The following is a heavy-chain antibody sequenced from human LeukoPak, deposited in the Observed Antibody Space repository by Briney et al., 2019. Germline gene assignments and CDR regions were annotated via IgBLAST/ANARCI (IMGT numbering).Heavy chain of an antibody. V-gene: IGHV4-34*01. J-gene: IGHJ4*02. CDR1: GGSFSGYY. CDR3: ARFPLFNYYGSGSYPYYFDY. D-gene: IGHD3-10*01. Sequence: SETLSLTCAVYGGSFSGYYWSWIRQPPGKGLEGIGEIHHSGSTNYNPSLKSRVTIAVDTSKNQFSLKLSSVTAADTAVYYCARFPLFNYYGSGSYPYYFDYWGQGTLVTVSS. CDR2: IHHSGST.